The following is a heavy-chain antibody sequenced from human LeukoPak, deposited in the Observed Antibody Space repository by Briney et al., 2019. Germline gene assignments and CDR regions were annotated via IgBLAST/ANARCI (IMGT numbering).Heavy chain of an antibody. V-gene: IGHV3-53*05. CDR3: ARSKYYYDSSGPSRFDY. CDR1: GFTVSSNY. CDR2: IYSGGST. J-gene: IGHJ4*02. Sequence: PGGSLRLSCAASGFTVSSNYMSWVRQAPGKGLEWVSVIYSGGSTYYADSVKGRFTISRDNSKNTLYLQMNSLRAEDTAVYYCARSKYYYDSSGPSRFDYWGQGTLVTVSS. D-gene: IGHD3-22*01.